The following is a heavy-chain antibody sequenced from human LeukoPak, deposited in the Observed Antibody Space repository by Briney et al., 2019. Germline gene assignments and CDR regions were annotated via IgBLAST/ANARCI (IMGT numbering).Heavy chain of an antibody. V-gene: IGHV4-39*01. J-gene: IGHJ5*02. Sequence: SETLSLTCAVSGASISSASDYWGWIRQPPGKGLEWLGSIYYGGSTYDNPFLRSRVTISVDTSKNQFSLKLTSVTAADTAVYYCARIGGGSWRNPGYWFDPWGQGNLVTVSS. D-gene: IGHD2-15*01. CDR1: GASISSASDY. CDR2: IYYGGST. CDR3: ARIGGGSWRNPGYWFDP.